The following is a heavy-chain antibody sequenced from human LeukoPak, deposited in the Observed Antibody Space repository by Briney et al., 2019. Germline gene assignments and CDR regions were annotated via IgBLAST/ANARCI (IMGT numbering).Heavy chain of an antibody. Sequence: LSLTCAVYGGSFSAYYWRWIRQPPGKGLEWVSSIKGSSSYIAYADSVKGRFTISRDNARNSLYLHMNSLRAEDTAVYYCVRDISAWGNFDFWGQGTLVTVSS. CDR3: VRDISAWGNFDF. J-gene: IGHJ4*02. CDR2: IKGSSSYI. V-gene: IGHV3-11*06. CDR1: GGSFSAYY. D-gene: IGHD6-19*01.